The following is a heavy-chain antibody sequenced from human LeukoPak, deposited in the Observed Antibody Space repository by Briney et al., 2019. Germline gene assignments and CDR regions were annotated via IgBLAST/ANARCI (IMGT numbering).Heavy chain of an antibody. CDR2: IYYSGST. V-gene: IGHV4-39*01. Sequence: KPSETLSLTCTVSGGSISSSSYYWGWIRQPPGKGLEWIGSIYYSGSTYYNPSLKSRVTISVDTSKNQFSLKLSSVTAADTAVYYCASQLPPGDYFDYWGQGTLVTVSS. J-gene: IGHJ4*02. CDR1: GGSISSSSYY. D-gene: IGHD2-15*01. CDR3: ASQLPPGDYFDY.